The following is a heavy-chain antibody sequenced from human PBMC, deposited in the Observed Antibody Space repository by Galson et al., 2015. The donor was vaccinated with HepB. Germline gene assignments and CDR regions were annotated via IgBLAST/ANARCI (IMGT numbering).Heavy chain of an antibody. V-gene: IGHV1-46*01. J-gene: IGHJ5*02. Sequence: SVKVSCKASGYTFTSYYMHWVRQAPGQGLEWMGIINPSGGSTSYAQKFQGRVTMTRDTSTSTVYMELSSLRSEDTAVYYCARGGQVLRFLEWADPSPRFDPWGQGTLVTVSS. CDR2: INPSGGST. CDR1: GYTFTSYY. CDR3: ARGGQVLRFLEWADPSPRFDP. D-gene: IGHD3-3*01.